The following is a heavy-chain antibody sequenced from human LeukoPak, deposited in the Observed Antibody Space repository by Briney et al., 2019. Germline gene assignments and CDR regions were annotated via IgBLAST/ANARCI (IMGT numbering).Heavy chain of an antibody. Sequence: GGSLRLSCAASGFTFSSYGMHWVRQAPGKGLEWVAVIWYDGSNKYYADSVKGRFTISRDNSKNTLYLQMNSLRAEDTAVYYCAREARSSSWYFKYWGQGTLVTVSS. J-gene: IGHJ4*02. CDR1: GFTFSSYG. V-gene: IGHV3-33*01. CDR3: AREARSSSWYFKY. CDR2: IWYDGSNK. D-gene: IGHD6-13*01.